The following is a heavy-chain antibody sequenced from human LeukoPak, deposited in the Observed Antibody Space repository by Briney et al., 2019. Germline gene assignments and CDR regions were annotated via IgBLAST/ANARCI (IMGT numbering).Heavy chain of an antibody. D-gene: IGHD5-12*01. CDR2: ISRGADT. CDR3: AKDLSPSGGF. V-gene: IGHV3-23*01. J-gene: IGHJ4*02. Sequence: GGSLRLSCAASGFTFSSYSMNWVRQAPGKGLEWVSSISRGADTYSADSVKGRFTISRDNSKNTLYLQMNSLRAEDTAVYYCAKDLSPSGGFWGQGTLVTVSS. CDR1: GFTFSSYS.